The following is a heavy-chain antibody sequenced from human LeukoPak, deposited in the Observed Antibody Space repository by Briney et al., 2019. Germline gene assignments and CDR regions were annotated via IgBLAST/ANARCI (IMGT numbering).Heavy chain of an antibody. CDR1: GYTFTSYY. V-gene: IGHV1-46*01. J-gene: IGHJ4*02. Sequence: ASVKVSCKASGYTFTSYYMHWVRQAPGQGLEWMGIINPSGGSTSYAQKFQGRVTMTRDTSTSTVYMELSSLRSEDTAVYYCAREATGYYYDSSGYYGYYLDYWGQGTLVTASS. CDR2: INPSGGST. CDR3: AREATGYYYDSSGYYGYYLDY. D-gene: IGHD3-22*01.